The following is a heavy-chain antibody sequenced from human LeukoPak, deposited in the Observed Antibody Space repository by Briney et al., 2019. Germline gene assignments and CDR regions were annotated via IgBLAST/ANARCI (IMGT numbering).Heavy chain of an antibody. CDR1: GGSISSYY. J-gene: IGHJ3*02. CDR3: AACKYYYDSSGYVAFDI. V-gene: IGHV4-4*07. CDR2: IYTSGST. Sequence: SETLSLTCTVSGGSISSYYWSWIRQPAGKGLEWIGRIYTSGSTNYNPSLKSRVTISVDTSKNQFSLKLSSVTAADTAVYYCAACKYYYDSSGYVAFDIWGQGTMVTVSS. D-gene: IGHD3-22*01.